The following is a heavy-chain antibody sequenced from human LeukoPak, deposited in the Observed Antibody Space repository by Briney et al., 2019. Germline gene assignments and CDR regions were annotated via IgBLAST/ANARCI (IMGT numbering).Heavy chain of an antibody. CDR2: IYTSGGT. D-gene: IGHD2-2*02. Sequence: SETLSLTCTVSGGSISSYYWSWIRQPAGKGLEWLGRIYTSGGTNYNPSLKSRVTMSVDTSKNQFSLKLSSVTAADTAVYYCAGYCSSTSCYIRYYGMDVWGQGTTVTVSS. J-gene: IGHJ6*02. CDR1: GGSISSYY. V-gene: IGHV4-4*07. CDR3: AGYCSSTSCYIRYYGMDV.